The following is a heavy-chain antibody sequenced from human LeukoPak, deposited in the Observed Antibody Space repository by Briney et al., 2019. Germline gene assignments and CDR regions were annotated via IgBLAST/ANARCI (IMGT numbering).Heavy chain of an antibody. J-gene: IGHJ5*02. CDR2: MNPNSGNT. V-gene: IGHV1-8*02. CDR1: GYTFTSYG. CDR3: ARGKGYYYDSSWFDP. D-gene: IGHD3-22*01. Sequence: GASVKVSCKASGYTFTSYGISWVRQATGQGLEWMGWMNPNSGNTGYAQKFQGRVTMTRNTSISTAYMELSSLRSEDTAVYYCARGKGYYYDSSWFDPWGQGTLVTVSS.